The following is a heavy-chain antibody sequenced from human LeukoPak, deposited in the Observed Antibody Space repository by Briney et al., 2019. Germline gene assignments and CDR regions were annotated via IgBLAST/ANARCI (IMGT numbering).Heavy chain of an antibody. J-gene: IGHJ6*04. CDR2: ISSSSSNI. V-gene: IGHV3-21*01. CDR1: GFTFSSYS. D-gene: IGHD3-10*02. CDR3: AELGITMIGGV. Sequence: GGSLRLSCAASGFTFSSYSMNWVRNAPGKGLEWVSSISSSSSNIYYADSVKGRFTISRDNAKNSLYLQMNSLRAEDTAVYYCAELGITMIGGVWGKGTTVTISS.